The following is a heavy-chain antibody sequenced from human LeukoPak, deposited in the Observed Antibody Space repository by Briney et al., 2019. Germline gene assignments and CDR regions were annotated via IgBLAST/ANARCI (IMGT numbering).Heavy chain of an antibody. V-gene: IGHV4-30-4*01. CDR2: IYYSGST. D-gene: IGHD6-13*01. CDR1: GGSISSGDYY. Sequence: SETLSLTCTVSGGSISSGDYYWSWIRQPPGKGLEWIGYIYYSGSTYYNPSLKSRVTISVDTSKNQFSLKLSSVTAADTAVYYCASSSWYGRYDYWGQGTLVTVSS. J-gene: IGHJ4*02. CDR3: ASSSWYGRYDY.